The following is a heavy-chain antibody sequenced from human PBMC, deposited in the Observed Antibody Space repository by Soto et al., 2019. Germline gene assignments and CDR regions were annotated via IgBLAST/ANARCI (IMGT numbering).Heavy chain of an antibody. CDR2: ISSSSSYI. CDR3: ARERGGGADAFDI. D-gene: IGHD3-16*01. J-gene: IGHJ3*02. Sequence: EVQLVESGGGLVKPGGSLRLSCAASGFTFSSYSMNWVRQAPGKGLEWVSSISSSSSYIYYADSVKGRFTISRDNAKNSLYLQMNSLRAEDTAVSYCARERGGGADAFDIWGQGTMVTVSS. V-gene: IGHV3-21*01. CDR1: GFTFSSYS.